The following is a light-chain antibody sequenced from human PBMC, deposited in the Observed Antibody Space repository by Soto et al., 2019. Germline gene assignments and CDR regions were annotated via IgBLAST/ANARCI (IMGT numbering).Light chain of an antibody. J-gene: IGKJ1*01. CDR3: QQYYSTPRT. Sequence: DIVMTQSPDSLAVSLGERATFNCKYSQSVLYSSNNKNYLAWYQQKPGQPPKLLIYWASTRESGVPDRFSGSGSGTDFTLTISSLQAEDVAVYYCQQYYSTPRTFGQGTKVEIK. CDR2: WAS. V-gene: IGKV4-1*01. CDR1: QSVLYSSNNKNY.